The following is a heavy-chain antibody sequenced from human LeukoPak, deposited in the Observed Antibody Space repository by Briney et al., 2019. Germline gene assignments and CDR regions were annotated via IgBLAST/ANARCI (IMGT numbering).Heavy chain of an antibody. CDR1: GGSISSYY. V-gene: IGHV4-59*01. D-gene: IGHD5-12*01. CDR2: IYYSGST. J-gene: IGHJ3*01. CDR3: ARNAGSGPPV. Sequence: SETLSLTCTVSGGSISSYYWSWIRQPPGKGLEWIGYIYYSGSTNYNPSLKSRVTMSVDTSKNQFSLKLSSVTAADTAVYYCARNAGSGPPVWGQGTMVTVSS.